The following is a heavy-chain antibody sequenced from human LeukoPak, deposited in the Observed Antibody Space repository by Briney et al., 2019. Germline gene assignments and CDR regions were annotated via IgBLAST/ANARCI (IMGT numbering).Heavy chain of an antibody. J-gene: IGHJ4*02. V-gene: IGHV3-7*01. D-gene: IGHD2-2*01. CDR2: IKQDGSAK. CDR1: GFTFSTYW. CDR3: ATSSAAPANM. Sequence: GGSLRLSCAVSGFTFSTYWMSWVRQAPGNGLEWVANIKQDGSAKYYVDSVKGRFTVSRDNAKNSLYLQMNSLRPEDTGVYYCATSSAAPANMWGQGTLVTVSS.